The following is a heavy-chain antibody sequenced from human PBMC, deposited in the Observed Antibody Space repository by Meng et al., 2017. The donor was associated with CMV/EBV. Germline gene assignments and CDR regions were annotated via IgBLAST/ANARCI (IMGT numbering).Heavy chain of an antibody. J-gene: IGHJ5*02. V-gene: IGHV1-69*10. CDR3: ARTRECGADCYYRFDP. Sequence: GGSFSGYYWSWVRQAPGQGLEWMGGITPILGIANYAQRFQGRVTITADKSTSTAYMELSSLRSEDTAVYYCARTRECGADCYYRFDPWGQGTLVTVSS. D-gene: IGHD2-21*01. CDR2: ITPILGIA. CDR1: GGSFSGYY.